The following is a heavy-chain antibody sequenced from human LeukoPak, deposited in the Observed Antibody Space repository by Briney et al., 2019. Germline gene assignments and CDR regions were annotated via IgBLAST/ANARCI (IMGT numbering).Heavy chain of an antibody. CDR2: IKDDGTT. Sequence: GGSLRLSCAVSGFTFSSRLMHWVRQAPGKGLVWVALIKDDGTTNYADSVRGRFTASRDDAKDTVYLQMSSLRADDTAVYYCHPLSYVSNWGQGTLVTVSA. V-gene: IGHV3-74*01. D-gene: IGHD3-22*01. CDR3: HPLSYVSN. CDR1: GFTFSSRL. J-gene: IGHJ4*02.